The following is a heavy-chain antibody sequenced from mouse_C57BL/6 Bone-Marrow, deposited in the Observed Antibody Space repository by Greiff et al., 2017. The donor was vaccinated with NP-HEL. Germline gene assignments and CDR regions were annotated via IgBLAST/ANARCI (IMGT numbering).Heavy chain of an antibody. V-gene: IGHV1-39*01. J-gene: IGHJ3*01. CDR2: INHNYGTT. Sequence: EVKLQESGPELVKPGASVKISCKASGYSFTDYNMNWVKQSNGKSLEWIGVINHNYGTTSYNQKFKGKATLTVDQSSSTAYMQLNSLTSEDSAVYYCAGPLNYYGSSYPPWFAYWGQGTLVTVSA. D-gene: IGHD1-1*01. CDR3: AGPLNYYGSSYPPWFAY. CDR1: GYSFTDYN.